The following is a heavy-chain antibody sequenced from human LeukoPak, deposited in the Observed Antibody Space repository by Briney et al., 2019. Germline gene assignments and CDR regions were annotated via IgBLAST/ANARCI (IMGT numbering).Heavy chain of an antibody. CDR2: INPNSGGT. V-gene: IGHV1-2*02. CDR1: GYTFTGYY. CDR3: ARGSDRSPNYYYYGMDV. Sequence: ASVKVSCKASGYTFTGYYMHWVRQAPGQGLEWMGWINPNSGGTNYAQKFQGRVTMTGDTSISTAYMELSRLRSDDTAVYYCARGSDRSPNYYYYGMDVWGQGTTVTVSS. J-gene: IGHJ6*02. D-gene: IGHD1-14*01.